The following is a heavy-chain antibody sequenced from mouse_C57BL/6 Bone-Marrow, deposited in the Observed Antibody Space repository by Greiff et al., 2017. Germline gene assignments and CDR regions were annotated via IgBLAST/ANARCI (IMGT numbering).Heavy chain of an antibody. V-gene: IGHV7-3*01. Sequence: VQGVESGGGLVQPGGSLSLSCAASGFTFTDYYMSWVRQPPGKALEWLGFIRNKANGYTTEYSASVKGRFTISRDNSQSILYLQMNALRAEDSAPYYCASGITTVVGDYWGQGTTLTVSS. CDR1: GFTFTDYY. CDR3: ASGITTVVGDY. D-gene: IGHD1-1*01. J-gene: IGHJ2*01. CDR2: IRNKANGYTT.